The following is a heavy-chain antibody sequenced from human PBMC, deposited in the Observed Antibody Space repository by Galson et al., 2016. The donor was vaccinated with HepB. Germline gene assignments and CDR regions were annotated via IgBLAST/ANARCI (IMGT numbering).Heavy chain of an antibody. CDR3: ARSPLWGRPTFSS. D-gene: IGHD2/OR15-2a*01. V-gene: IGHV6-1*01. J-gene: IGHJ5*02. CDR1: GDSVSSTGAS. Sequence: CAISGDSVSSTGASWNWIRQSPSRGLEWLGRTYYRSKWYNSYAVSVEGRITINPDTSKNQFPLQLNSVTPEDTAVYYCARSPLWGRPTFSSWGQGTLVTVSS. CDR2: TYYRSKWYN.